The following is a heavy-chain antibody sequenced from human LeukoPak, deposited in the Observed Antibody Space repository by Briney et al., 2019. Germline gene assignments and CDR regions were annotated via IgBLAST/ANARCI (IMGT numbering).Heavy chain of an antibody. Sequence: GRSLRLSCAASGFTFSTYGMHWVRQAPGKGLEWVAVVWYDGSNKYYADSVKGRFTISRDNSKSTLYLQMNSLRAEDTAVYYCARDHGKYYDSSGYAQGAYWGQGTLVTVSS. CDR2: VWYDGSNK. CDR3: ARDHGKYYDSSGYAQGAY. J-gene: IGHJ4*02. CDR1: GFTFSTYG. V-gene: IGHV3-33*01. D-gene: IGHD3-22*01.